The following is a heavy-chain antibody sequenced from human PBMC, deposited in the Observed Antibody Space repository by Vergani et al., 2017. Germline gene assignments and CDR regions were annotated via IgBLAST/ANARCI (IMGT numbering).Heavy chain of an antibody. CDR3: ARDQKYYYDSSGYYNWFDP. CDR2: IYYSGST. J-gene: IGHJ5*02. V-gene: IGHV4-59*01. D-gene: IGHD3-22*01. Sequence: QVQLQESGPGLVKPSETLSLTCTISGGSISSYYWSWIRQPPGKGLEWIGYIYYSGSTNYNPSLKSRVTISVDTSKHQFSLKLSSVTAADTAVYYCARDQKYYYDSSGYYNWFDPWGQGTLVTVSS. CDR1: GGSISSYY.